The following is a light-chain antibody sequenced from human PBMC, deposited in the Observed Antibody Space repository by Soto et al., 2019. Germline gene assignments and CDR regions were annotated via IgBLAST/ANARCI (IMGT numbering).Light chain of an antibody. CDR2: DVS. V-gene: IGKV3-20*01. Sequence: PGQRATLSCRASQTVSRRYLAWYQQKPGQALLLLIYDVSERASDIPDRFSGSGSGTDFSLTINRLVHEDVAVYYCQYQGSFGGGAKVE. J-gene: IGKJ4*02. CDR3: QYQGS. CDR1: QTVSRRY.